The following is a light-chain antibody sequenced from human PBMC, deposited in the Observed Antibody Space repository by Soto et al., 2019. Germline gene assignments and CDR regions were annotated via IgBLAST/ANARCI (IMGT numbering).Light chain of an antibody. CDR2: EVS. V-gene: IGLV2-8*01. Sequence: QSALTQPPSASGSPGQSVTISCTGTSSDVGGYNYVSCYQQHPGKAPKLMISEVSKRPSGVPDRVSGSKSGNTASLTVSGLQAAEGADYYCSSYADSIVLFGGGT. CDR3: SSYADSIVL. J-gene: IGLJ2*01. CDR1: SSDVGGYNY.